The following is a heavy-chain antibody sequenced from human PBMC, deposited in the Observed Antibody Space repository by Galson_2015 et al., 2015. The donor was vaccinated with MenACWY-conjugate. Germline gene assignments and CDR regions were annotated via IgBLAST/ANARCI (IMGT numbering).Heavy chain of an antibody. V-gene: IGHV3-11*06. J-gene: IGHJ4*02. D-gene: IGHD1-26*01. CDR1: RLTFGHCY. Sequence: SLRLSCADSRLTFGHCYMSWIRQAPGKGLEWISFTSSGESQTNYADSVKGRFTISRDNVKNSLYLQMNSLKIDDTAIYYCARHSTDLSLDSWGQGTLVTVAS. CDR3: ARHSTDLSLDS. CDR2: TSSGESQT.